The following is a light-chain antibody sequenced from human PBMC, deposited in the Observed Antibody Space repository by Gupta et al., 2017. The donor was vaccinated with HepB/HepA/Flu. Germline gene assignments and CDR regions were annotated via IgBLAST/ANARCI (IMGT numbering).Light chain of an antibody. CDR1: NNNVGNQG. CDR2: RNK. J-gene: IGLJ3*02. Sequence: QAGLTQPPSVSTALGQTATLTCTGNNNNVGNQGAAWLQQHQGHPPKLLSYRNKNRPSGISERFSASRSGNTASLTITGLQSEDEADYYCSAWDNSLGAWVFGGGTKLTDL. CDR3: SAWDNSLGAWV. V-gene: IGLV10-54*04.